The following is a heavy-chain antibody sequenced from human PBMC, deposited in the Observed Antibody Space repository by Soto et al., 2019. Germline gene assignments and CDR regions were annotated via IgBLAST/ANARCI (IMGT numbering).Heavy chain of an antibody. Sequence: QVQLVESGGGVVQPGRSLRLSCAASGFTFRRNGMHWVRQAPGKGLEWVAVISYDGSNKYYEDSVKGRFTISRDNSKNTLYLQMDSLRAEDTAVYYCAKDRSRSWSLDYWGQVTLVTVSS. V-gene: IGHV3-30*18. CDR2: ISYDGSNK. CDR3: AKDRSRSWSLDY. D-gene: IGHD6-13*01. J-gene: IGHJ4*02. CDR1: GFTFRRNG.